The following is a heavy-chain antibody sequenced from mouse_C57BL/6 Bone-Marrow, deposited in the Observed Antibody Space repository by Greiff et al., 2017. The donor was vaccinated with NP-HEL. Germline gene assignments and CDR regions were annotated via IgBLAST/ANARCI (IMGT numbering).Heavy chain of an antibody. CDR3: TSHYSNYRDYAMDY. D-gene: IGHD2-5*01. V-gene: IGHV1-15*01. CDR1: GYTFTDYE. Sequence: LQESGAELVRPGASVTLSCKASGYTFTDYEMHWVKQTPVHGLEWIGAIDPETGGTAYNQKFKGKAILTADKSSSTAYMELRSLTSEDSAVYYCTSHYSNYRDYAMDYWGQGTSVTVSS. J-gene: IGHJ4*01. CDR2: IDPETGGT.